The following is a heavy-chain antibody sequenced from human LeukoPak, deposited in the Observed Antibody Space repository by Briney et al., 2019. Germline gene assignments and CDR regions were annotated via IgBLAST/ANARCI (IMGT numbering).Heavy chain of an antibody. Sequence: PSETLSLTCTVSGGSISSSSYYWTWIRQSPGKGLEWIGEISSGGNTNENPSPSLKSRVTISVDTSKNQFSLKLSSVTAADTAVYYCARDFLTGLTMTSNWFDPWGQGTLVTVSS. V-gene: IGHV4-39*07. CDR2: ISSGGNT. CDR1: GGSISSSSYY. CDR3: ARDFLTGLTMTSNWFDP. D-gene: IGHD3-22*01. J-gene: IGHJ5*02.